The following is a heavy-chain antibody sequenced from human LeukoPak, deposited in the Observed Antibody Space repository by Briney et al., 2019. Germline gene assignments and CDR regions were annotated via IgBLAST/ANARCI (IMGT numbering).Heavy chain of an antibody. D-gene: IGHD5-18*01. J-gene: IGHJ5*02. Sequence: PSQTLSLTCTGSGGSISSGGYYWSWIRQHPGKGLEWIGYIYYSGSTYYNPSLKSRVTISVDTSKNQFSLKLSSVTAADTAVYYCARNGYSYGYDPWGQGTLVTVSS. CDR3: ARNGYSYGYDP. CDR1: GGSISSGGYY. V-gene: IGHV4-31*03. CDR2: IYYSGST.